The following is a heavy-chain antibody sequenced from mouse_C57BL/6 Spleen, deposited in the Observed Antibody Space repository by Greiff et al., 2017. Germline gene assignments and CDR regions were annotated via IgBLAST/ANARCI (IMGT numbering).Heavy chain of an antibody. CDR1: GYAFSSYW. J-gene: IGHJ2*01. CDR2: IYPGDGDT. CDR3: ARVQRHYDYDGHLDY. Sequence: QVQLQQSGAELVKPGASVKISCKASGYAFSSYWMNWVKQRPGKGLEWIGQIYPGDGDTNYNGKFKGKATLTADKSSSTAYMQLSSLTSEDSAVYCCARVQRHYDYDGHLDYWGQGTTLTVSS. D-gene: IGHD2-4*01. V-gene: IGHV1-80*01.